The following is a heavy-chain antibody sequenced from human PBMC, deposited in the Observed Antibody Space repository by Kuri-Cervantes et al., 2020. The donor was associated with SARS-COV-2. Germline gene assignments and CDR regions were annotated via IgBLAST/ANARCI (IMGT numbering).Heavy chain of an antibody. D-gene: IGHD5-18*01. V-gene: IGHV3-21*01. J-gene: IGHJ5*02. CDR2: ISSSSSYI. CDR3: ARDLTYTAAAWFDP. CDR1: GFTFSNAW. Sequence: GESLKISCAASGFTFSNAWMNWVRQAPGKGLEWVSSISSSSSYIYYADSVKGRFTISRDNAKNSLYLQMNSLRAEDTAVYYCARDLTYTAAAWFDPWGQGTLVTVSS.